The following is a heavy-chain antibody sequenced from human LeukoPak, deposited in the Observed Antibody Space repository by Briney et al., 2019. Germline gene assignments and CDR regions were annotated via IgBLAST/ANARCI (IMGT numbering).Heavy chain of an antibody. CDR1: GYTFTGYG. D-gene: IGHD3-10*01. J-gene: IGHJ4*02. CDR3: ARLLWFGKPYFDY. Sequence: GASVKVSCKASGYTFTGYGISWVRQAPGRGLEWMGWISAYNGDTKFAQKLQGRVTMTTDTSTSTAFMELRSLRSDDTAVYYCARLLWFGKPYFDYWGQGTLVTVSS. CDR2: ISAYNGDT. V-gene: IGHV1-18*01.